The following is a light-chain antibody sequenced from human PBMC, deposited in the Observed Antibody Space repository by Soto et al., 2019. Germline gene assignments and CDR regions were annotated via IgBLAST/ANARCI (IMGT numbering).Light chain of an antibody. V-gene: IGKV3-20*01. J-gene: IGKJ1*01. CDR2: GAS. CDR1: QSVSSN. CDR3: QQYGSSGT. Sequence: ILLTPSPAALSLSPGEIATLSCRASQSVSSNLAWYQQKPGQAPRLLIYGASNRATGIPDRFSGSGSGTDFTLTISRLEPEDFAVYYCQQYGSSGTFGQGTKVDIK.